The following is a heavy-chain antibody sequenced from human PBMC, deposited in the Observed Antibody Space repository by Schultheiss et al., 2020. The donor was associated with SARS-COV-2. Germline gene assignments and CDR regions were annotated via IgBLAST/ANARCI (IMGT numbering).Heavy chain of an antibody. CDR1: GYTFTGYY. D-gene: IGHD6-6*01. J-gene: IGHJ4*02. V-gene: IGHV1-18*04. CDR2: ISAYNGNT. CDR3: ARDWYSSSAGFDY. Sequence: ASVKVSCKASGYTFTGYYMHWVRQAPGQGLEWMGWISAYNGNTNYAQKLQGRVTMTTDTSTSTAYMELRGLRSDDTAVYYCARDWYSSSAGFDYWGQGTLITVYS.